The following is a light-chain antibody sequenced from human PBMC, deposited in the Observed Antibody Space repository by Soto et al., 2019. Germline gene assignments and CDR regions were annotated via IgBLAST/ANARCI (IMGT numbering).Light chain of an antibody. Sequence: DIQMIQSPSSLSASVGDRVTITCRASQSVGSYLSWYQHRPGEAPKLLIYAASSLQSGVPSRFSGSGSGTDFTLTISSLQPEDFATYSCQQNYNAPPTFGQGTQVAIK. CDR3: QQNYNAPPT. CDR2: AAS. V-gene: IGKV1-39*01. J-gene: IGKJ1*01. CDR1: QSVGSY.